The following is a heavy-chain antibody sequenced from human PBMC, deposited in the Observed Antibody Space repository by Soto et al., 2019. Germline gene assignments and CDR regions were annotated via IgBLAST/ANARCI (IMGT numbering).Heavy chain of an antibody. CDR1: GFTFSSYA. D-gene: IGHD5-18*01. CDR2: ISGSGGST. Sequence: GGSLRLSCAASGFTFSSYAMSWVRQAPGKGLEWVSAISGSGGSTNYADSVKGRFTISIDNSKNTLYLQMNSLRAEDTAVYYCAKGRGYSYGYDFGYWGQGTLVTVSS. J-gene: IGHJ4*02. V-gene: IGHV3-23*01. CDR3: AKGRGYSYGYDFGY.